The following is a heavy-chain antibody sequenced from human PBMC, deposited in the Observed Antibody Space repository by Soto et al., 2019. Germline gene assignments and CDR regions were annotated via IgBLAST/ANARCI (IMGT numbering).Heavy chain of an antibody. CDR2: IFASGRT. CDR3: AGSNTIFGGAPRFDP. D-gene: IGHD3-3*01. J-gene: IGHJ5*02. CDR1: GGSISNDR. V-gene: IGHV4-4*07. Sequence: SETLSLTCTVSGGSISNDRWSWVRQPAGKGLEWIGRIFASGRTNYNPSLQSRVTMSVDTSKNQFSLKLSSVTAADTAVYYCAGSNTIFGGAPRFDPWGQGTLVTVSS.